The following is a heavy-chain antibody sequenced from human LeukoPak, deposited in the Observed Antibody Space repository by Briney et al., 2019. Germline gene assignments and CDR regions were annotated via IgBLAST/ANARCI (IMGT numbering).Heavy chain of an antibody. J-gene: IGHJ3*02. CDR1: RFIFRNYA. D-gene: IGHD3-16*01. CDR3: AKADATIGGAFDT. Sequence: GGSLRLSCAASRFIFRNYAMRWVRQAPGRGLEWLSIISGTADSKYYADFVKGRFTISRDNPRSTLYLEMNILRAEDTAVYYCAKADATIGGAFDTWGQGTMVIVSS. V-gene: IGHV3-23*01. CDR2: ISGTADSK.